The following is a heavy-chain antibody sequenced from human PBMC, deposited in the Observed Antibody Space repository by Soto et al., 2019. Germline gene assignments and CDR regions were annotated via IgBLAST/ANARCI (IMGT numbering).Heavy chain of an antibody. J-gene: IGHJ5*02. V-gene: IGHV4-39*01. Sequence: KTSETLSLTCTVSGGSISSSSYYWGWIRQPPGKGLEWIGSIYYSGRTYYNPSLKSRVTISVDTSKNQFSLKLSSVTAADTAVYYCARVLPHGVWGGYCFDPWGQGTLVTVSS. CDR2: IYYSGRT. D-gene: IGHD3-3*01. CDR3: ARVLPHGVWGGYCFDP. CDR1: GGSISSSSYY.